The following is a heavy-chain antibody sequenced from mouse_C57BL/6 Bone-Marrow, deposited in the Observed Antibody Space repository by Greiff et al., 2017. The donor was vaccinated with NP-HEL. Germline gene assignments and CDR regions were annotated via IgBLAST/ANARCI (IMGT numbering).Heavy chain of an antibody. CDR2: IYPGSGGT. J-gene: IGHJ4*01. V-gene: IGHV1-55*01. D-gene: IGHD3-2*02. CDR1: GYTFPSYW. CDR3: ARLRGSGYAMDY. Sequence: QVQLQPPGAELVKPGASVKMSCKASGYTFPSYWITWVKQRPGQGLEWIGDIYPGSGGTNYNEQFKSKATLTVYTSSSTAYMQLSSLTSEDSAVYYCARLRGSGYAMDYWGQGTSVTVSS.